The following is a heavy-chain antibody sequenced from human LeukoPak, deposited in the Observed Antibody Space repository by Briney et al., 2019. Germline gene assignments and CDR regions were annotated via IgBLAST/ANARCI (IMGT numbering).Heavy chain of an antibody. D-gene: IGHD1-26*01. Sequence: SETLSLTCTVSGGSISSGDYYWSWIRQPPGKGLEWIGYIYYSGSTYYNPSLKSRVTISVDTSKNQFSLKLSSVTAADTAVYYCATGWGGSYWGGSIFGYYFDYWGQGTLVTVSS. CDR3: ATGWGGSYWGGSIFGYYFDY. CDR1: GGSISSGDYY. J-gene: IGHJ4*02. V-gene: IGHV4-30-4*08. CDR2: IYYSGST.